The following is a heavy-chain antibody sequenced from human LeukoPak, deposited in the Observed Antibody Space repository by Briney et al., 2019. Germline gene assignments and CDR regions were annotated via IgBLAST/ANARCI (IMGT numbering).Heavy chain of an antibody. CDR2: INPNSGGT. D-gene: IGHD2-15*01. CDR3: ARDPAADVVVVAATPINNDY. V-gene: IGHV1-2*02. CDR1: GYTFTGYY. Sequence: PSVKVSCKASGYTFTGYYMHWVRQAPGQGLEWMGWINPNSGGTNYAQKFQGRVTMTRDTSISTAYMELSSLRSDDTGVYYCARDPAADVVVVAATPINNDYWGQGTLVTVSS. J-gene: IGHJ4*02.